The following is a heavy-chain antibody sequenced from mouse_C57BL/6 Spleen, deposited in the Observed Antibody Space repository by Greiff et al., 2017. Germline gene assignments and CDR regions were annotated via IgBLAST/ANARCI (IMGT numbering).Heavy chain of an antibody. D-gene: IGHD4-1*01. V-gene: IGHV5-6*01. J-gene: IGHJ4*01. CDR2: ISSGGSYT. CDR3: ARQWAWGMDY. Sequence: DVQLVESGGDLVKPGGSLKLSCAASGFTFSSYGMSWVRQTPDKRLEWVATISSGGSYTYYPDSVKGRFTISRDNAKNTLYLQMSSLKSEDTARYYCARQWAWGMDYWGQGTSVTVSS. CDR1: GFTFSSYG.